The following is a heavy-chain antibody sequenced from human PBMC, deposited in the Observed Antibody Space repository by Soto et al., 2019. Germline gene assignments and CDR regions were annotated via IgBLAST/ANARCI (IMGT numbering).Heavy chain of an antibody. Sequence: ASVKVSCTASGYTFTGYYMHWVRQAPGQGLEWMGWINPNSGGTNYAQKFQGWVTMTRDTSISTAYMELSRLRSDDTAVYYCARDEPTAFSFDYWGQGTLVTVSS. CDR2: INPNSGGT. D-gene: IGHD4-17*01. V-gene: IGHV1-2*04. CDR1: GYTFTGYY. CDR3: ARDEPTAFSFDY. J-gene: IGHJ4*02.